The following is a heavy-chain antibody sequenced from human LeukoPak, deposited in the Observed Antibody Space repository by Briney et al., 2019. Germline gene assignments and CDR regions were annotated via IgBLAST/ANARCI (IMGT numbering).Heavy chain of an antibody. CDR2: INTNTGNP. J-gene: IGHJ4*02. D-gene: IGHD3-22*01. V-gene: IGHV7-4-1*02. Sequence: VASVTVSYKASGYTFTSYAMNWVRQAPGQGVEWMGWINTNTGNPTYAQGFTGRIVFSLDTSVSTAYLQISSLKAEDSAVYYCAKNGLGAVVKTDWGQGTLVTVSS. CDR1: GYTFTSYA. CDR3: AKNGLGAVVKTD.